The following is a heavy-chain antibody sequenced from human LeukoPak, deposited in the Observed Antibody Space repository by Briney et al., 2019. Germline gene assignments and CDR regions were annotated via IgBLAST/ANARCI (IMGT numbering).Heavy chain of an antibody. CDR1: GGSISSSSYY. CDR2: IYYSGST. J-gene: IGHJ4*02. Sequence: SETLSLTCTVSGGSISSSSYYWGWIRQPPGKGLEWIGSIYYSGSTYYNPSLKSRVTISVDTSKNQFSLKLSSVTAADTAVYYCARQSGGPTHGNYYFDYWGQGTLVTVSS. V-gene: IGHV4-39*07. D-gene: IGHD1-1*01. CDR3: ARQSGGPTHGNYYFDY.